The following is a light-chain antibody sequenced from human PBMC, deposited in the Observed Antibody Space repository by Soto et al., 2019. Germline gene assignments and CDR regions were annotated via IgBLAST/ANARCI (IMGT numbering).Light chain of an antibody. J-gene: IGKJ1*01. V-gene: IGKV1-16*02. Sequence: DIQMTQSPTSLSASVGDRVTITCRASQNIFEYLAWFQLKPGKAPKSLIYVASKLQSGVPSKFSGSGSGTDFTLTISSLQPEDFATYYCQQYSAYPWTFGQGTRVEV. CDR1: QNIFEY. CDR3: QQYSAYPWT. CDR2: VAS.